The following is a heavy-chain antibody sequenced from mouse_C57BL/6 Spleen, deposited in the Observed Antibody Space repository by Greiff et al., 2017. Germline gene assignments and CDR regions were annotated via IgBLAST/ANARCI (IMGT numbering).Heavy chain of an antibody. CDR2: IYPGDGDT. CDR1: GYAFSSSW. D-gene: IGHD4-1*01. J-gene: IGHJ2*01. CDR3: ARGLTEFFY. V-gene: IGHV1-82*01. Sequence: AQLQQSGPELVKPGASVKISCKASGYAFSSSWMNWVKQRPGKGLEWIGRIYPGDGDTNYNGKFKGKATLTADKSSSTAYMQLSSLTSEDSAVYFCARGLTEFFYWGQGTTLTVAS.